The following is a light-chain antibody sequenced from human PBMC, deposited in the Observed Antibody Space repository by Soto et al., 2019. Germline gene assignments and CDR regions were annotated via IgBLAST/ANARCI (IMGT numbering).Light chain of an antibody. J-gene: IGKJ5*01. CDR2: GVS. CDR1: QSVSSN. CDR3: QQYNDWPLA. V-gene: IGKV3-15*01. Sequence: EIVMTQSPATLSVSPGERATLSCRASQSVSSNLAWYQQKPGQTPRLLIYGVSTRATGIPARFSGGGSGTEFTLTICSLQSEDFAVYYCQQYNDWPLALGQGTRLEIK.